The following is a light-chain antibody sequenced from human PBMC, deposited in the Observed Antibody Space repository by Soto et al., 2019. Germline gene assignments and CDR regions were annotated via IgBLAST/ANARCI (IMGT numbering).Light chain of an antibody. CDR1: SSDIGADNS. V-gene: IGLV2-14*03. Sequence: QSVLTQPASVSGSPGQSITISCTGTSSDIGADNSVSWYQQHPGKAPQLMIYAVSHRPSRVSSRFSGSKSGNTISLTISGIQAEDEADYYRSSFTTSSHVVFGGGTKVTVL. CDR2: AVS. J-gene: IGLJ2*01. CDR3: SSFTTSSHVV.